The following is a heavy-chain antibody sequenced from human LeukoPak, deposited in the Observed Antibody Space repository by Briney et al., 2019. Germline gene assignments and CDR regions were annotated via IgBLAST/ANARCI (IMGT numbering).Heavy chain of an antibody. CDR1: GGSISSYY. Sequence: SDTLSLTCTLSGGSISSYYWSWIPQPAGKGLEWIGRIYTSGSTNYNPSLKSRVTMSVDTSKNQFSLKLSSVTAADTAVYYCARDHYYGSGSYYYYYYYMDVWGKGTTVTISS. D-gene: IGHD3-10*01. V-gene: IGHV4-4*07. J-gene: IGHJ6*03. CDR3: ARDHYYGSGSYYYYYYYMDV. CDR2: IYTSGST.